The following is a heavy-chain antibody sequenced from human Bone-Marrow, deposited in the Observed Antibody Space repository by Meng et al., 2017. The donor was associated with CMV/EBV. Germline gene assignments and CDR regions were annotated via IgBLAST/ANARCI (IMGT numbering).Heavy chain of an antibody. V-gene: IGHV3-30*04. CDR1: GFTFSSYA. Sequence: GGSLRLSCAASGFTFSSYAMHWVRQAPGKGLEWVAVISYDGSNKYYADSVKGRFTISRDNSKNTLYLQMNSLRAADTAVYYCARAPELAGYGMDVWGQGTTVTVSS. D-gene: IGHD6-13*01. CDR3: ARAPELAGYGMDV. CDR2: ISYDGSNK. J-gene: IGHJ6*02.